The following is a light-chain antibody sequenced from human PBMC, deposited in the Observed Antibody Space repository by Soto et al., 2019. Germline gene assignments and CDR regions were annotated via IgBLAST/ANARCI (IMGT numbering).Light chain of an antibody. CDR3: QQYNKWPLFT. Sequence: EVVLTQSPATLSVSPGERATLSCRASQTVGTNLAWYQQRPGQAPRLLIYGASTRASGIPARFSGSGSGSEFTLTISSLQSDDFAVYYCQQYNKWPLFTFGPGTRVDNK. CDR2: GAS. V-gene: IGKV3-15*01. CDR1: QTVGTN. J-gene: IGKJ3*01.